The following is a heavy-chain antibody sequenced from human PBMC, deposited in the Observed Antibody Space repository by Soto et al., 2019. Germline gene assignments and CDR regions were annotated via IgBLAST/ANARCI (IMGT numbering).Heavy chain of an antibody. CDR1: GGSISSYY. CDR3: ARALYGGYDY. CDR2: IYYSGST. Sequence: QVQLQESGPGLVKPSETLSLTGTVSGGSISSYYWSWIRQPPGKGLEWIGYIYYSGSTNYNPSLKSRVTISVDTSKNQFSLKLSSVTAADTAVYYCARALYGGYDYWGQGTLVTVSS. J-gene: IGHJ4*02. V-gene: IGHV4-59*01. D-gene: IGHD4-17*01.